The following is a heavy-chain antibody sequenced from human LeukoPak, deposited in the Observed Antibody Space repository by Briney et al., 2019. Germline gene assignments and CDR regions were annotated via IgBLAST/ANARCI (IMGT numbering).Heavy chain of an antibody. CDR2: IIPIFGTA. J-gene: IGHJ4*02. V-gene: IGHV1-69*13. Sequence: SVKVSCKASGGTFSSYAISWVRQAPGQGLEWMGGIIPIFGTANYAQKFQGRVTITADESTSTAYMELSGLRSEDTAVYYCARSTNSRPYYYGSGNYFDYWGQGTLVTVSS. CDR1: GGTFSSYA. CDR3: ARSTNSRPYYYGSGNYFDY. D-gene: IGHD3-10*01.